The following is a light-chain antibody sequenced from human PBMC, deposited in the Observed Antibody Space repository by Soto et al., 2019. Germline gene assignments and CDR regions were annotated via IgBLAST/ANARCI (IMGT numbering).Light chain of an antibody. V-gene: IGKV3D-15*01. CDR3: QHYHGWPIT. CDR1: QSFSSN. CDR2: DAS. J-gene: IGKJ5*01. Sequence: EIVMTQSPATLSVSPGERSTLSCRASQSFSSNLAWYQQKPGLAPRLLIYDASSRATGIPDRFSGSGSGTDFTLTISRLEPEDFAVYYCQHYHGWPITFGQGTRLEIK.